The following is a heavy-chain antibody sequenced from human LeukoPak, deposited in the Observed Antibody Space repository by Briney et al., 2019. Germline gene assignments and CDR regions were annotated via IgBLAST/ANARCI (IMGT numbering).Heavy chain of an antibody. CDR3: ARGMVGYHSTIDY. J-gene: IGHJ4*02. D-gene: IGHD2/OR15-2a*01. CDR2: IYYSGST. V-gene: IGHV4-59*08. Sequence: SETLSLTCTVSGGSISSYYWSWIRQPPGQGLEWIGYIYYSGSTNYNPSLKSRVTISVDTSKNQFSLKLSSVTAADTAVYYCARGMVGYHSTIDYWGPGTLVTVSS. CDR1: GGSISSYY.